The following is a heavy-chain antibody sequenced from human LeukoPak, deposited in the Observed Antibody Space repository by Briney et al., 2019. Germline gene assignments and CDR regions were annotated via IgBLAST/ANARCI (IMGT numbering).Heavy chain of an antibody. CDR3: ARDMGVWSPSRFDP. CDR1: GYTFTSYG. D-gene: IGHD3-10*01. CDR2: ISAYNSNT. J-gene: IGHJ5*02. V-gene: IGHV1-18*01. Sequence: ASVKVSCKASGYTFTSYGITWVRQAPGQGLEWMGWISAYNSNTNYAQKLQGRVTMTTDTSTSTAYMELRSLRSDDTAVYYCARDMGVWSPSRFDPWGQGTLVIVSS.